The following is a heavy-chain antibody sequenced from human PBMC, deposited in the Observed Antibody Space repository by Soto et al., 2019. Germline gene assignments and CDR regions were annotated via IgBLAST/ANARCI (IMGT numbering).Heavy chain of an antibody. CDR1: GFTFSSYG. CDR3: AKDMGPVWFGELEGYYYGMDV. D-gene: IGHD3-10*01. J-gene: IGHJ6*02. Sequence: QVQLVESGGGVVQPGRSLRLSCAASGFTFSSYGMHWVRQAPGKGLEWVAVISYDGSNKYYADSVKGRFTISRDNSKNTLYLQMNSLRAEDTAVYYCAKDMGPVWFGELEGYYYGMDVWGQGTTVTVSS. CDR2: ISYDGSNK. V-gene: IGHV3-30*18.